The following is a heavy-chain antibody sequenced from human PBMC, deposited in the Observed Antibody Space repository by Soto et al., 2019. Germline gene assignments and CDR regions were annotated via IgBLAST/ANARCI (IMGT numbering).Heavy chain of an antibody. CDR2: IAPAGSYT. D-gene: IGHD3-22*01. CDR3: VRVPIGHSDDSGYSDS. Sequence: GESLKISCTASGYNFPGYWIGWVRQMPGKGLEWMGRIAPAGSYTNYSPSFHGHVTMSVDRSTSTAYLQWGSLKASDTAMYYCVRVPIGHSDDSGYSDSWGQGTQVTVSS. CDR1: GYNFPGYW. V-gene: IGHV5-10-1*01. J-gene: IGHJ5*01.